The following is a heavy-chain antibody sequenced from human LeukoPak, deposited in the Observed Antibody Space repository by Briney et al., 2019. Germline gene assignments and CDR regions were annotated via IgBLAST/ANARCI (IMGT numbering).Heavy chain of an antibody. CDR3: ARATEQQLVPVFFDY. V-gene: IGHV3-53*01. J-gene: IGHJ4*02. CDR2: IYSGGST. Sequence: HPGGSLRLSCAASGFTFSSYGMHWVRQAPGKGLEWVSVIYSGGSTYYADSVKGRFTISRDNSKNTLYLQMNSLRAEDTAVYYCARATEQQLVPVFFDYWGQGTLVTVSS. CDR1: GFTFSSYG. D-gene: IGHD6-13*01.